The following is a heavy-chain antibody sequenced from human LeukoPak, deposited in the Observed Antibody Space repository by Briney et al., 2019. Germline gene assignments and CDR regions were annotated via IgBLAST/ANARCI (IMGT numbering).Heavy chain of an antibody. J-gene: IGHJ4*02. Sequence: GESLKISCKASGYIFTNYWIAWVRQMPGKGLEWMGSIYPGESDTRYSPSFEGQVTISADKSISTAYLQWSSLKASDTAMYYCARDSLAGAVTTHFDYWGQGTLVIVPS. CDR2: IYPGESDT. V-gene: IGHV5-51*01. D-gene: IGHD4-11*01. CDR3: ARDSLAGAVTTHFDY. CDR1: GYIFTNYW.